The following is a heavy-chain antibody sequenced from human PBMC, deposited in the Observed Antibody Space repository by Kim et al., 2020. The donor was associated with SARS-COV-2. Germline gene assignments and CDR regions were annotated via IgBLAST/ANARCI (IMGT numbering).Heavy chain of an antibody. D-gene: IGHD6-6*01. Sequence: LKGRVTMSRDTSTSTAYMELSRLRSDDTAVYYCARDLRYSSSSGGVWFDPWGQGTLVTVSS. CDR3: ARDLRYSSSSGGVWFDP. J-gene: IGHJ5*02. V-gene: IGHV1-2*02.